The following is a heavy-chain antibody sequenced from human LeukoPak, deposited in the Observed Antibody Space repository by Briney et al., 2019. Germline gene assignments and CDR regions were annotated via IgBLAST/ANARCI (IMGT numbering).Heavy chain of an antibody. Sequence: SETLSLTCTVSGGSLSSGGYYWSWIRQHPGKGLEWIGYIYYSGSTYYNPSLKSRVTISVDTSKNQFSLKLSSVTAADTAVYYCARYSGYYFDYWGQGTLVTVSS. CDR1: GGSLSSGGYY. V-gene: IGHV4-31*03. D-gene: IGHD5-12*01. J-gene: IGHJ4*02. CDR3: ARYSGYYFDY. CDR2: IYYSGST.